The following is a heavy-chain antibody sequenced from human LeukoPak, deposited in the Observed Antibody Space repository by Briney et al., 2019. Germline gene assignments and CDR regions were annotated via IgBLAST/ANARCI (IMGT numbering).Heavy chain of an antibody. CDR3: ATERDLRWFYF. CDR2: FKHGGHS. Sequence: SETLSLTCTVSDASAYSSGFYWGWIRQPPGKGLEWIGDFKHGGHSYYTPSLKNRVPISGDTYKKQFSLDLRSVTSADAAVYLCATERDLRWFYFWGQETLVTVSS. CDR1: DASAYSSGFY. V-gene: IGHV4-39*07. D-gene: IGHD2-21*01. J-gene: IGHJ4*02.